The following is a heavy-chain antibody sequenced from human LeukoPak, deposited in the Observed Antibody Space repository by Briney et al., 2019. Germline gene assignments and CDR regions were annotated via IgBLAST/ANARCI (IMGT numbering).Heavy chain of an antibody. J-gene: IGHJ4*02. CDR1: GYTFTSYD. V-gene: IGHV1-8*01. Sequence: ASVKVSCKASGYTFTSYDINWVRQATGQGLEWMGWMNPNSGNTGYAQKFQGRVTMTRNTSISTAYMELSSLRSEDTAVYYCAKGLYDILTGYFLGDDYWGQGTLVTVSS. D-gene: IGHD3-9*01. CDR3: AKGLYDILTGYFLGDDY. CDR2: MNPNSGNT.